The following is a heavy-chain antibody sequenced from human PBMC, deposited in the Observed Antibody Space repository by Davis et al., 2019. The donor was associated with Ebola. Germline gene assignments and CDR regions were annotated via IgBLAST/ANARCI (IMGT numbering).Heavy chain of an antibody. CDR3: AKDNLPDAFDI. J-gene: IGHJ3*02. CDR2: ISSSGSTI. CDR1: GFTFSSYE. Sequence: PGGSLRLSCAASGFTFSSYEMNWVRQAPGKGLEWVSYISSSGSTIYYADSVKGRFTISRDNAKNSLYLQMNSLRAEDTAVYYCAKDNLPDAFDIWGQGTMVTVSS. V-gene: IGHV3-48*03.